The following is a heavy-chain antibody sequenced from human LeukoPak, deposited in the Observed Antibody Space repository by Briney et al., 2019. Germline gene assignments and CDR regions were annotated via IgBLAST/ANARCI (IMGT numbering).Heavy chain of an antibody. CDR3: ARDWTDGVVGAPLDY. J-gene: IGHJ4*02. Sequence: PGGSLRLSCAASGFTFSNAWMSWVRQAPGKGLEWVGRIKSKTDGGTTDYAAPVKGRFTISRDDSKNALYLQMNSLKTEDTAVYYCARDWTDGVVGAPLDYWGQGTLVTVSS. CDR2: IKSKTDGGTT. V-gene: IGHV3-15*01. D-gene: IGHD1-26*01. CDR1: GFTFSNAW.